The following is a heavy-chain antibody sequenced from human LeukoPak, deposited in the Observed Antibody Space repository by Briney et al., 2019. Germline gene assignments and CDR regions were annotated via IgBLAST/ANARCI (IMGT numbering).Heavy chain of an antibody. Sequence: GRSLRLSCATSGFTFDDYAMHWVRQAPGKGLEWVSGISWNSGSIGYADSVKGRFTISRDNAKNSPYLQMNSLRAEDTALYYCAKDKGEQLALDYWGQGTLVTVSS. D-gene: IGHD6-6*01. CDR2: ISWNSGSI. CDR1: GFTFDDYA. CDR3: AKDKGEQLALDY. V-gene: IGHV3-9*01. J-gene: IGHJ4*02.